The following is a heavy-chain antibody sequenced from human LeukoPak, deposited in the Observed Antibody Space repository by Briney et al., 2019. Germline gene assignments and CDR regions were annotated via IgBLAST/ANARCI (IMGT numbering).Heavy chain of an antibody. Sequence: GGSLRLSRAASGFTFSSYSMNWVRQAPGKGLEWVSYISSSSSTIYYADSVKGRFTISRDNAKNSLYLQMNSLRAEDTAVYYCARDRLGYCSGSSCFFDYWGQGTLVTVSS. CDR1: GFTFSSYS. J-gene: IGHJ4*02. CDR2: ISSSSSTI. CDR3: ARDRLGYCSGSSCFFDY. V-gene: IGHV3-48*01. D-gene: IGHD2-15*01.